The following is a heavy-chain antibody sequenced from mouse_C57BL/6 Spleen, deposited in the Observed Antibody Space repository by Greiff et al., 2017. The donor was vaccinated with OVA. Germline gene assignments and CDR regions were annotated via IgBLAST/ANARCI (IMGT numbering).Heavy chain of an antibody. J-gene: IGHJ4*01. CDR2: INPSTGGT. Sequence: VQLQQSGPELVKPGASVKISCKASGYSFTGYYMNWVKQSPEKSLEWIGEINPSTGGTTYNQKFKAKATLTVDKSSSTAYMQLKSLTSEDSAVYYCARRGVYYDYDDWGQGTSVTVSS. V-gene: IGHV1-42*01. D-gene: IGHD2-4*01. CDR3: ARRGVYYDYDD. CDR1: GYSFTGYY.